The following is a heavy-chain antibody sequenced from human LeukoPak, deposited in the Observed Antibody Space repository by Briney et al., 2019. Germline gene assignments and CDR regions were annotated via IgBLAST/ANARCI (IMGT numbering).Heavy chain of an antibody. D-gene: IGHD2-15*01. CDR2: ISGSGGST. J-gene: IGHJ4*02. CDR1: GFTFSSYA. V-gene: IGHV3-23*01. Sequence: GGSLRLSCAASGFTFSSYAMSWVRQAPGKGLEWVSAISGSGGSTYYADSVKGRFTISRDNSNNTLYLQMNSLRAEDTAVYYCAKDVGRGYCSGGSCFYSHWGQGTLVTVSS. CDR3: AKDVGRGYCSGGSCFYSH.